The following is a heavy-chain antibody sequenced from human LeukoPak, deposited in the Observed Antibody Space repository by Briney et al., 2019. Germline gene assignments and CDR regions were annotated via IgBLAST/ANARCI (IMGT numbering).Heavy chain of an antibody. V-gene: IGHV4-34*01. CDR3: ARLDPRGPDDY. D-gene: IGHD2-2*03. CDR2: INHSGST. J-gene: IGHJ4*02. Sequence: SETLSLTCAVYGGSFSGYYWSWIRQPPGKGLEWIGEINHSGSTNYNPSLKSRVTISVDTSKNQFSLKLSSVTAVGTAVYYCARLDPRGPDDYWGQGTLVTVSS. CDR1: GGSFSGYY.